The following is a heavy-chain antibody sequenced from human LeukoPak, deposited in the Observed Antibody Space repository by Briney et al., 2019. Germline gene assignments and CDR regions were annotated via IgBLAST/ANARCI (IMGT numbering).Heavy chain of an antibody. CDR2: ISTSGGGT. CDR3: AKDGLSGIYDY. CDR1: GFTFSSYM. J-gene: IGHJ4*02. V-gene: IGHV3-23*01. D-gene: IGHD1-14*01. Sequence: GGSLRLSCAASGFTFSSYMMNWVRQAPGKGLEWVSAISTSGGGTYYADSVKGRFTISRDNSKNTLYLQMKSLRAEDTAVYYCAKDGLSGIYDYWGQGTLVTVSS.